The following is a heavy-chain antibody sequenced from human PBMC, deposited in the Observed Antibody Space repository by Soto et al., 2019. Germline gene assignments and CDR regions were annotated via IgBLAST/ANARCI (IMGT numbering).Heavy chain of an antibody. CDR2: IYHSGST. D-gene: IGHD6-19*01. CDR1: SGSISSSNW. V-gene: IGHV4-4*02. J-gene: IGHJ4*02. Sequence: PSETLSLTCAVSSGSISSSNWWSWVRQPPGKGLEWIGEIYHSGSTNYNPSLKSRVTISVDKSKNQFSLKLSSVTAADTAVYYCARVVISSGWYRGYYFYDWGRGTLVTVSS. CDR3: ARVVISSGWYRGYYFYD.